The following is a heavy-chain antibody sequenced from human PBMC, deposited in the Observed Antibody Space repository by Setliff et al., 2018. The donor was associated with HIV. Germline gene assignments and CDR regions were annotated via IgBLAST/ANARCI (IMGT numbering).Heavy chain of an antibody. D-gene: IGHD1-26*01. CDR1: GFTFSSYW. V-gene: IGHV3-74*01. Sequence: GESLKISCAASGFTFSSYWMHWVRQAPGKGLVWVSHINTDGGYTTYVDSVKGRFTISRDNTKNTLYLQMDSLRAEDTAMYYCARASSSGSYEWGQGTLVTVSS. CDR2: INTDGGYT. J-gene: IGHJ4*02. CDR3: ARASSSGSYE.